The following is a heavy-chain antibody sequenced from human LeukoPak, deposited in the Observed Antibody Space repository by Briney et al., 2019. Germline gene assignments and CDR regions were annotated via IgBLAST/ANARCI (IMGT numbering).Heavy chain of an antibody. CDR3: ARVRMYDFWSGYYFDY. CDR1: GGSISSYY. D-gene: IGHD3-3*01. V-gene: IGHV4-59*12. CDR2: IYYSGST. J-gene: IGHJ4*02. Sequence: SETLSLTCTVSGGSISSYYWSWIRQPPGKGLEWIGYIYYSGSTNYNPSLKSRVTMSVDTSKNQFSLKLSSVTAADTAVYYCARVRMYDFWSGYYFDYWGQGTLVTVSS.